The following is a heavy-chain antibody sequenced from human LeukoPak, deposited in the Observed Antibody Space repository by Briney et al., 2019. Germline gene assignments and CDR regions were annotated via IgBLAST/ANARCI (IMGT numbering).Heavy chain of an antibody. J-gene: IGHJ4*02. Sequence: SETLSLTCTVSGGSISSSSYYWGWIRQPPGKGLEWIGSIYYSGSTYYNPSLKSRVTISVDTSKNQFSLELSSVTAADTAVYYCARHAGYSSSSGIDYWGQGTLVTVSS. D-gene: IGHD6-6*01. CDR3: ARHAGYSSSSGIDY. V-gene: IGHV4-39*01. CDR1: GGSISSSSYY. CDR2: IYYSGST.